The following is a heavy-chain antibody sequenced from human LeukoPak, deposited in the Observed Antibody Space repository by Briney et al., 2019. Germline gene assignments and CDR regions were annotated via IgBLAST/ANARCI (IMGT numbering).Heavy chain of an antibody. CDR1: GFTFSSYG. D-gene: IGHD1-26*01. Sequence: GGSLRLSCAASGFTFSSYGMHWVRQAPGKGLEWVSFIRYDGSNKYYADSVKGRFTISRDNSKNTLYLQMNSLRAEDTAVYYCAKDGGWELLFFDYWGQGTLVTVSS. CDR3: AKDGGWELLFFDY. J-gene: IGHJ4*02. V-gene: IGHV3-30*02. CDR2: IRYDGSNK.